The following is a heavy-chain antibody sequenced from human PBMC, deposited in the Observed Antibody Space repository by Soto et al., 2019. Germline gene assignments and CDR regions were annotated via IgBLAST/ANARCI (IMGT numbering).Heavy chain of an antibody. J-gene: IGHJ4*02. CDR3: ARGLGGYFDY. D-gene: IGHD3-10*01. V-gene: IGHV4-59*01. Sequence: QVQLQESGPGLVKPSETLSLTCTVFGGSISSYYGSWIRQPPGKGLEWIGYFYYSGSTNYNPSLKSRVTISVDTSKNQFSLKLSSVTAADTAVYYCARGLGGYFDYWGQGTLVTVSS. CDR1: GGSISSYY. CDR2: FYYSGST.